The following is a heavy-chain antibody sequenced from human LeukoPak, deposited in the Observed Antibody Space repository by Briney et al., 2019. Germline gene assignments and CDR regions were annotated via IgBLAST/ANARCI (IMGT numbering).Heavy chain of an antibody. CDR1: GYSFTSYW. J-gene: IGHJ4*02. Sequence: GESLKISCKGSGYSFTSYWSGWVRQMPGKGLKWMGIIYPVDSNTSTNPSFQAQIPFSDDMPITTAYLQWSGRKATATARYYYARHRGYSYGSDYWGQGTLVTVSS. V-gene: IGHV5-51*01. CDR2: IYPVDSNT. CDR3: ARHRGYSYGSDY. D-gene: IGHD5-18*01.